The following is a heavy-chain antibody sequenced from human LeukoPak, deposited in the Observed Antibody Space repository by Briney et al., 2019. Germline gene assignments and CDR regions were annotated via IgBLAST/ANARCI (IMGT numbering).Heavy chain of an antibody. CDR1: GFTFSLFA. Sequence: PGGSLRLSCAASGFTFSLFAMHWVRQSPGKGLEWVAAISYDGKDKFYADSVQGRFTFSRDNSKNTLSLQMNSLRPEDSAIYCCTRATVISGPYGSGTYYLDVWGEGTTVTVSS. V-gene: IGHV3-30*04. CDR2: ISYDGKDK. J-gene: IGHJ6*03. D-gene: IGHD3-10*01. CDR3: TRATVISGPYGSGTYYLDV.